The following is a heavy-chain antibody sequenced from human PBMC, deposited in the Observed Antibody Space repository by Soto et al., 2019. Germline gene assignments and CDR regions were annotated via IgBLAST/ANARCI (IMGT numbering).Heavy chain of an antibody. V-gene: IGHV4-61*01. Sequence: PSETLSLTCTVSGGSVSTGSYDWSWIRRPPGKGLEWIGKIFFTGSAHYNPSLRNRVTMSVDTSKDQFSLTLTSVTAADTAVYYCARDGHGMDVWGQGTTVTVSS. CDR3: ARDGHGMDV. J-gene: IGHJ6*02. CDR1: GGSVSTGSYD. CDR2: IFFTGSA.